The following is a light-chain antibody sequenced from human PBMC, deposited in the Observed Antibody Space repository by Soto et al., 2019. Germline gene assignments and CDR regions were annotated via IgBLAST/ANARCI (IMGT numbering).Light chain of an antibody. J-gene: IGKJ4*01. CDR2: EAS. CDR3: QQHSTWPLT. V-gene: IGKV3-11*01. Sequence: EIVLTQSPATLSASLGDRATLTCRASQSISSHLAWYQQKPGQTPRLLMYEASNRATGVPARFSGSGSGTEFTLTISSLQPEDLAVYYCQQHSTWPLTFGGGTKVEIK. CDR1: QSISSH.